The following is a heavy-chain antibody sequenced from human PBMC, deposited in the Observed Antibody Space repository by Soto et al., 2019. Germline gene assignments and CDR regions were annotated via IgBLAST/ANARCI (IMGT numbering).Heavy chain of an antibody. CDR3: ARVIYNWKIFDY. CDR1: GFTFSSYW. D-gene: IGHD1-20*01. Sequence: GGSLRLSCAASGFTFSSYWMHWVRQAPGKGLVWVSRINSDGSSTSYADSVKGRFTISRDNAKNTLYLQTNSLRAEDTAVYYCARVIYNWKIFDYWGRGTLVTVS. V-gene: IGHV3-74*01. CDR2: INSDGSST. J-gene: IGHJ4*02.